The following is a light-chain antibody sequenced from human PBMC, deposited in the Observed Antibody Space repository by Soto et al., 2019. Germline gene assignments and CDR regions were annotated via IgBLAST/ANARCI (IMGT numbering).Light chain of an antibody. CDR2: GAS. J-gene: IGKJ1*01. CDR3: QQYGSSPT. CDR1: QSISRS. V-gene: IGKV3-20*01. Sequence: EIVLTQSPAILSVSPGERATLSCRASQSISRSLAWYQQKPGQAPRLLIYGASSRATGIPDRFSGSGSGTDFTLTISRLEPEDFAVYYCQQYGSSPTFGQGTKVDIK.